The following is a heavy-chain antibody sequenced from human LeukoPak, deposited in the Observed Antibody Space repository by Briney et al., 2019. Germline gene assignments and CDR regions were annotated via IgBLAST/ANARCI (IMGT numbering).Heavy chain of an antibody. Sequence: SETLSLTCTVSGVSISSSNSYWGWIRQPPGKGLEWIGSIYYSGNTHYNASLKSQVSISIDTSKNQFSLKLSSVTAADTAVYYCARENCSGGSCYAIYYYYYMDVWGKGTTVTVSS. J-gene: IGHJ6*03. CDR2: IYYSGNT. CDR1: GVSISSSNSY. D-gene: IGHD2-15*01. CDR3: ARENCSGGSCYAIYYYYYMDV. V-gene: IGHV4-39*07.